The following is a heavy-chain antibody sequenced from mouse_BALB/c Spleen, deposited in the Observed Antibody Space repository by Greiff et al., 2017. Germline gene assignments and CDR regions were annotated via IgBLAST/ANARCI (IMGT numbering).Heavy chain of an antibody. CDR1: GYTFTSYW. CDR2: IYPGDGDT. J-gene: IGHJ3*01. V-gene: IGHV1-87*01. Sequence: VQLQQSGAELARPGASVKLSCKASGYTFTSYWMQWVKQRPGQGLEWIGAIYPGDGDTRYTQKFKGKATLTADKSSSTAYMQLSSLASEDSAVYYCASFDGQFAYWGQGTLVTVSA. CDR3: ASFDGQFAY. D-gene: IGHD2-3*01.